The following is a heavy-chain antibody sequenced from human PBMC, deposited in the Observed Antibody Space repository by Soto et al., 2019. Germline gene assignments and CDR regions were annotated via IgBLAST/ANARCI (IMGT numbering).Heavy chain of an antibody. D-gene: IGHD3-16*01. CDR3: ANVNWYFDL. J-gene: IGHJ2*01. V-gene: IGHV4-59*01. CDR2: IYYTGST. Sequence: QVQLQESGPGLVKPSETLSLTCTVSGVSISSYFWSWIRQPPGKGLEWIGYIYYTGSTNYNPSLKSRVTIPVDTSKYQFSLQLSSVTAADTAVYYCANVNWYFDLWGRGTLVTVSS. CDR1: GVSISSYF.